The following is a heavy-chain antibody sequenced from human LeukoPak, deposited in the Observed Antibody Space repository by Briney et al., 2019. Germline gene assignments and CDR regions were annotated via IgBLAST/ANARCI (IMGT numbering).Heavy chain of an antibody. D-gene: IGHD3-22*01. CDR3: ARLGGDSSDYPFDH. J-gene: IGHJ4*02. V-gene: IGHV1-69*13. Sequence: GASVKVSCKASGGTFNSFVISWVRQAPGQGLEWMGGIIPLFGTANYAQKFQDRATITADESTSTAYMELSSLRSEDTASYYCARLGGDSSDYPFDHWGQGTLVTVSS. CDR2: IIPLFGTA. CDR1: GGTFNSFV.